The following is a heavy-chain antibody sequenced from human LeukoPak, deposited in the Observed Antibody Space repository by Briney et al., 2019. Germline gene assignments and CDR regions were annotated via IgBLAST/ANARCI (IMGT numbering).Heavy chain of an antibody. D-gene: IGHD3-16*02. CDR1: GFTFSNAW. J-gene: IGHJ6*03. V-gene: IGHV3-7*01. CDR2: IKQDGSEK. Sequence: GGSLRLSCAASGFTFSNAWMSWVRQAPGKGLEWVANIKQDGSEKYYVDSVKGRFTISRDNAKNSLYLQMNSLRAEDTAVYYCARATSDWGSYRYTDKDEYYYMDVWGKGTTVTVSS. CDR3: ARATSDWGSYRYTDKDEYYYMDV.